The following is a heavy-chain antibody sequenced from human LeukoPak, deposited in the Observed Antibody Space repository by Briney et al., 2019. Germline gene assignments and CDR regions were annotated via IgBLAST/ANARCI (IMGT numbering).Heavy chain of an antibody. CDR1: GFTFSNCA. Sequence: GGSLRLSCAASGFTFSNCAMTWVRQAPGKGLEWVSGISGSGSSTNYADSVKGRFTLSRDYPKNTLYLQMNSLRAEDTAVYYCATQKGLRYYFDYWGQGTLVTVSS. D-gene: IGHD5-12*01. J-gene: IGHJ4*02. CDR3: ATQKGLRYYFDY. CDR2: ISGSGSST. V-gene: IGHV3-23*01.